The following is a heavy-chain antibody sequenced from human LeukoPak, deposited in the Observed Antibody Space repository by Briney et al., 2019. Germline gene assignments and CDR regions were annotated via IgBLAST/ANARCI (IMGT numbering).Heavy chain of an antibody. J-gene: IGHJ4*02. Sequence: GASVKVSCKASGYTFTGYYLHWARQAPGQGLEWMGWINPNSGGTNYAQKFQGRVAMTRDTSITTAYMEVSGLRSDDTAVYYCAKERASIVGTTTAFDYWGQGTLVTVSS. V-gene: IGHV1-2*02. CDR2: INPNSGGT. CDR3: AKERASIVGTTTAFDY. CDR1: GYTFTGYY. D-gene: IGHD1-26*01.